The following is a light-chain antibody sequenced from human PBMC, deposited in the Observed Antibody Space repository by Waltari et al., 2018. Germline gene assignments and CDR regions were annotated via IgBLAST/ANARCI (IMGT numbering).Light chain of an antibody. Sequence: QSVLTQSPSASGTPGQSVAISCSGGTTNIGNNYVYWYQQLPGTAPKLLIYRDSQRPSGVPDRFSGSKSGTSASRAISGLRSEDEADYYCVTWDDSLGGYYVFGTGTKVTVL. J-gene: IGLJ1*01. V-gene: IGLV1-47*01. CDR3: VTWDDSLGGYYV. CDR2: RDS. CDR1: TTNIGNNY.